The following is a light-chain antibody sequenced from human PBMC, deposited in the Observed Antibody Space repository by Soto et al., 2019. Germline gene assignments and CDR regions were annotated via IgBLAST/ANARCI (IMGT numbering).Light chain of an antibody. CDR2: AAS. CDR3: QQSSSTPQT. V-gene: IGKV1-39*01. Sequence: DSQMTQSASSLSASVGDRVTITCRASEGISSCVNWYQQKXGXAPKLVIYAASSLQSGVPSRFSGSGSGTDLTPTISSPQPEDFATYYCQQSSSTPQTVGQGTKV. J-gene: IGKJ1*01. CDR1: EGISSC.